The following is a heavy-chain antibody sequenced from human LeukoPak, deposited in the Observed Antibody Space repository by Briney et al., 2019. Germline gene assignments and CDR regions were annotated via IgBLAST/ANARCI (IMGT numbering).Heavy chain of an antibody. J-gene: IGHJ3*02. Sequence: SETLSLTCTVSGRSISSSNYYCGWIRQPPGKGLEWIGNIYYSGTTYYNPSLKSRVTISVDTSKNQFSLKLSSVTAADTAVYYCARSRSGYYYWAFDIWGQGTMVTVSS. V-gene: IGHV4-39*01. CDR1: GRSISSSNYY. D-gene: IGHD3-22*01. CDR2: IYYSGTT. CDR3: ARSRSGYYYWAFDI.